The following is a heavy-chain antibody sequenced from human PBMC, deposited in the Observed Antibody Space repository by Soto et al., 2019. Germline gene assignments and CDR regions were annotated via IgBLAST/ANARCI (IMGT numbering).Heavy chain of an antibody. CDR1: GGTFSSYA. CDR3: ASRPTYYYDCSGYSDY. CDR2: MNPNSVNT. J-gene: IGHJ4*02. Sequence: ASVKVSCKASGGTFSSYAINWAGQATGQGLEWMGWMNPNSVNTGYAQKFQGRVTMTRNTSISTAYMELSSLRSEDTAVYYCASRPTYYYDCSGYSDYWGQGTLVTVSS. D-gene: IGHD3-22*01. V-gene: IGHV1-8*02.